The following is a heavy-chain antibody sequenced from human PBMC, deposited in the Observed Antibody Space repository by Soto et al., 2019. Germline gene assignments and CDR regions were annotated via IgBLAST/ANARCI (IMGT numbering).Heavy chain of an antibody. V-gene: IGHV3-11*03. Sequence: PGGSLRLSGAASGFTLSDYYMTWFRQAPGKGLEWISYISTNSRYTKYADSVKGRFTISRDDAKNSLYLQMNSLRVEDTAVYYRARVYDILTSACLDPWGQGTLVTVSS. CDR2: ISTNSRYT. CDR1: GFTLSDYY. D-gene: IGHD3-9*01. J-gene: IGHJ5*02. CDR3: ARVYDILTSACLDP.